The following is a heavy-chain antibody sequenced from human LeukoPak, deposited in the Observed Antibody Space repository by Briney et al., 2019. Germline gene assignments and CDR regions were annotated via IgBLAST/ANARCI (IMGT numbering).Heavy chain of an antibody. V-gene: IGHV3-21*01. CDR3: ARDPTTYYYGSGSVY. D-gene: IGHD3-10*01. CDR1: GFTFSSYS. Sequence: GGSLRLSCAPSGFTFSSYSMNWVRQAPGKGLEWVSSISSSSSYIYYADSVKGRFTISRDNAKNSLYLQMNSLRAEDTAVYYCARDPTTYYYGSGSVYWGQGTLVTVSS. J-gene: IGHJ4*02. CDR2: ISSSSSYI.